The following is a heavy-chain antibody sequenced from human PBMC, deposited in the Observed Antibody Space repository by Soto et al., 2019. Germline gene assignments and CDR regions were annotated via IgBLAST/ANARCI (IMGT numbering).Heavy chain of an antibody. CDR3: AKVGSYYYDSSGTY. J-gene: IGHJ4*02. CDR2: ISGSGGST. D-gene: IGHD3-22*01. Sequence: SLRLSCAASGFTFSSYAMSWVRQAPGKGLEWVSAISGSGGSTYYADSVKGRFTISRDNSKNTLYLQMNSLRAEDTAVYYCAKVGSYYYDSSGTYWGQGTLVTVSS. V-gene: IGHV3-23*01. CDR1: GFTFSSYA.